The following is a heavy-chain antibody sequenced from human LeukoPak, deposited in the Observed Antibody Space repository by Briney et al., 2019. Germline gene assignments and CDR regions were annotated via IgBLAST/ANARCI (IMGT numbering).Heavy chain of an antibody. CDR1: GFTFSSYA. J-gene: IGHJ4*02. D-gene: IGHD6-13*01. CDR3: ARYVVRAAAGTGLYYFDY. Sequence: PGGSLRLSCAAAGFTFSSYAVSWVRQATGKGLEWVSYISSSGSTIYYADSVKGRFTISGDNAKNSLYLQMNSLRAEDTAVYYCARYVVRAAAGTGLYYFDYWGQGTLVTVSS. CDR2: ISSSGSTI. V-gene: IGHV3-48*03.